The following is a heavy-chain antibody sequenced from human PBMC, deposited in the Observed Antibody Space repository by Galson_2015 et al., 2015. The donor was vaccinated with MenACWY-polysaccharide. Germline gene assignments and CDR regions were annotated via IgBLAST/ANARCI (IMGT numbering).Heavy chain of an antibody. V-gene: IGHV3-7*03. CDR2: INKEGTET. J-gene: IGHJ3*02. D-gene: IGHD4-23*01. Sequence: SLRLSCAASGFSFSSYWMTWVRQAPGQGLQWVANINKEGTETYYADSVKGRFTISRDNAKSSVYLQMNSLRADDTARYFCAREAVVGAFDIWGQGTMVTVSS. CDR3: AREAVVGAFDI. CDR1: GFSFSSYW.